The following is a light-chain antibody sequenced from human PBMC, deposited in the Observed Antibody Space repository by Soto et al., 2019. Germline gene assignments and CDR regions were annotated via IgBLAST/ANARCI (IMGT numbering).Light chain of an antibody. Sequence: EIVLTQSPGTLSLSPGERATLSCRASQSVTSTFLAWYQQKPGQAPRLLISGVSSRATGIPDRFSGSGSGTDFTLTISRLEPEDFAVYYCKQYGSSPLYSFGQGTKLDIK. J-gene: IGKJ2*03. CDR2: GVS. V-gene: IGKV3-20*01. CDR1: QSVTSTF. CDR3: KQYGSSPLYS.